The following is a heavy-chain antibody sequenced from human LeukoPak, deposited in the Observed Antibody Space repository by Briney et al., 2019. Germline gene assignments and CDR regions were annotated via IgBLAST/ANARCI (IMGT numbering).Heavy chain of an antibody. CDR2: IYTSGST. CDR3: ARESFWSGYPDY. Sequence: SETLSLTCTVSGGSISSYYWSWIRQPAGKGLEWIGRIYTSGSTNYNPSLKSRVTMSVDTSKNQFSLKLSSVTAADTALYYCARESFWSGYPDYWGQGTLVTVSS. J-gene: IGHJ4*02. V-gene: IGHV4-4*07. D-gene: IGHD3-3*01. CDR1: GGSISSYY.